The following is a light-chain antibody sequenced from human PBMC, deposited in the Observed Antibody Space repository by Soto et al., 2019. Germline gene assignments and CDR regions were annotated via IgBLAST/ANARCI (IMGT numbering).Light chain of an antibody. CDR2: GNI. V-gene: IGLV1-40*01. CDR1: SSNIGAGYD. J-gene: IGLJ2*01. CDR3: QSYDSSLTVV. Sequence: QSVLTQPPSVSGAPGQRVTISCTGSSSNIGAGYDVHWYQQVPGTAPKLLIYGNINRPSGVPDRFSGSKSGTSASRAITGLQADDEADYYCQSYDSSLTVVFGGGTKPTVL.